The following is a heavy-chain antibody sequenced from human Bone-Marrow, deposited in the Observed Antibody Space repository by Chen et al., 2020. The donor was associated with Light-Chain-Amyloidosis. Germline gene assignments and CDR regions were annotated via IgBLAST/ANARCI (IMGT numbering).Heavy chain of an antibody. J-gene: IGHJ4*02. CDR1: GFTFSSYW. V-gene: IGHV3-7*04. Sequence: EVQLVESGGGLVQPGGSLRLSCAASGFTFSSYWMSWVRQAPGKGLEWVANIKQDGSEKYYVDSVKGRFTISRDNAKNSLYLQMNSLRAEDTAVYYCARATRWGSGGPTNYFDYWGQGTLVTVSS. CDR3: ARATRWGSGGPTNYFDY. CDR2: IKQDGSEK. D-gene: IGHD1-26*01.